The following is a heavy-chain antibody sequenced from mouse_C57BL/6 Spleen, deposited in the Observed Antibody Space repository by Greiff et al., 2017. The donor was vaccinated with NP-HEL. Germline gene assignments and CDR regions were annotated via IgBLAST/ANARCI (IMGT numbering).Heavy chain of an antibody. CDR3: TKSTMVFAY. V-gene: IGHV1-15*01. J-gene: IGHJ3*01. D-gene: IGHD2-1*01. CDR2: IDPETGGT. CDR1: GYTFTDYE. Sequence: QVQLKESGAELVRPGASVTLSCKASGYTFTDYEMHWVKQTPVHGLEWIGAIDPETGGTAYNQKFKGKAILTADKSSSTAYMELRSLTSEDSAVYYCTKSTMVFAYWGQGTLVTVSA.